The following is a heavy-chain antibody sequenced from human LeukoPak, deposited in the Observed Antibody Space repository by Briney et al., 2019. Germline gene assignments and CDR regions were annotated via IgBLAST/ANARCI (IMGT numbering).Heavy chain of an antibody. CDR1: GFTFSDYY. J-gene: IGHJ4*02. V-gene: IGHV3-11*01. CDR2: ISSSGSTI. CDR3: AKDINGGYCSSTSCAGGFDY. Sequence: GGSLRLSCAASGFTFSDYYMSWIRQAPGKGLEWVSYISSSGSTIYYADSVKGRFTISRDNAKNSLYLQMNSLRAEDTALYYCAKDINGGYCSSTSCAGGFDYWGQGTLVTVSS. D-gene: IGHD2-2*01.